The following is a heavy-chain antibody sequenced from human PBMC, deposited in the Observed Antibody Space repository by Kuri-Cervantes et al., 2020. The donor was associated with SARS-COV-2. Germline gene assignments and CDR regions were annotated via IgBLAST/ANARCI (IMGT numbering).Heavy chain of an antibody. CDR1: GGSFSGYY. J-gene: IGHJ4*02. V-gene: IGHV4-34*01. Sequence: GSLRLSCAVYGGSFSGYYWSWIRQPPGRGLEWIGEINHSGSTNYNPSLKSRVTISVDTSTNQFSLKLSSVTAADTAVYYCARVFTASFDFWGQGTLVTVSS. CDR2: INHSGST. CDR3: ARVFTASFDF.